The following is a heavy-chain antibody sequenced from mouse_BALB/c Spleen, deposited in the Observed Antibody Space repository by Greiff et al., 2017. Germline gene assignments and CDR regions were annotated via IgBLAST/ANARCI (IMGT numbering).Heavy chain of an antibody. CDR3: ARKGTGTDY. D-gene: IGHD4-1*01. CDR1: GYSITSDYA. CDR2: ISYSGST. J-gene: IGHJ2*01. Sequence: EVQLQESGPGLVKPSQSLSLTCTVTGYSITSDYAWNWIRQFPGNKLEWMGYISYSGSTSYNPSLKSRISITRDTSKNQFFLQLNSVTTEDTATYYCARKGTGTDYWGQGTTLTVSS. V-gene: IGHV3-2*02.